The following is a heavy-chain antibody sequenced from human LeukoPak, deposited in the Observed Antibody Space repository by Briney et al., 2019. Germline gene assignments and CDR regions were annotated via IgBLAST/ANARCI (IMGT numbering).Heavy chain of an antibody. D-gene: IGHD2-21*02. Sequence: SGTLSLTCAVYGGSFSGYYWSWIRQPPGKGLEWIGEINHSGSTNYNPSLKSRVTISVDTSKNQFSLKLSSVTAADTAVYYCARGSLPIAYCGGDCYSGFDYWGQGTLVTVSS. CDR3: ARGSLPIAYCGGDCYSGFDY. J-gene: IGHJ4*02. V-gene: IGHV4-34*01. CDR1: GGSFSGYY. CDR2: INHSGST.